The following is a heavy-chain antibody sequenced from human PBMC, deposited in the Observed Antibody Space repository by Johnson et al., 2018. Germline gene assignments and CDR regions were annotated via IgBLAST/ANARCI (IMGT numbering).Heavy chain of an antibody. D-gene: IGHD6-19*01. CDR3: ARVAVAVTHYYYYYMDV. Sequence: QVQLVESGGGVVQPGRSLRLSCAASGFTFSSYGMHWVRQAPGKGLEWVAVISYDGSNKYYVDSVKGRFTFSRDNDRNSLFLQMNSLRAEDTAVYYCARVAVAVTHYYYYYMDVWGKGTTVTVS. J-gene: IGHJ6*03. V-gene: IGHV3-30*03. CDR2: ISYDGSNK. CDR1: GFTFSSYG.